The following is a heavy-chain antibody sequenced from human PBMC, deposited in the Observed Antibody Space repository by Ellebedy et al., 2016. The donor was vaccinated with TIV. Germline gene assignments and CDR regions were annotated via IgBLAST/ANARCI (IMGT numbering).Heavy chain of an antibody. J-gene: IGHJ2*01. CDR2: INPNSGDT. Sequence: ASVKVSCKASGLTFIASYMHWVRQAPGQGLEWMGCINPNSGDTNYAQKFQGRVTMTRDTSISTAYMVLSRLRSDDTAVYYCAINLYFPVWHFDLWGRGTLVTVSS. D-gene: IGHD2/OR15-2a*01. CDR1: GLTFIASY. V-gene: IGHV1-2*02. CDR3: AINLYFPVWHFDL.